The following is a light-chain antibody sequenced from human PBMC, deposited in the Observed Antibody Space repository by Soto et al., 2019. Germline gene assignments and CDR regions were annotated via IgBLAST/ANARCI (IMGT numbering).Light chain of an antibody. CDR3: QLRSKKGLT. V-gene: IGKV3D-20*02. CDR1: QSVTNRY. J-gene: IGKJ3*01. CDR2: DAS. Sequence: ESVLTQSPGTLSLSPGERATLSCRASQSVTNRYFAWYQQRPGQAPRLLIYDASNRATGIPARFSGSGSGTDFTLTISSLEPEDFAVFYCQLRSKKGLTFGPGTRVDI.